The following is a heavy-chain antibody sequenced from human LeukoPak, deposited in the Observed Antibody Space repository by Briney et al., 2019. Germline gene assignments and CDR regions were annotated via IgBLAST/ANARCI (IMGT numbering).Heavy chain of an antibody. CDR1: GFTFSSYS. CDR3: AKAISGYDSTFDY. J-gene: IGHJ4*02. Sequence: GGSLRLSCAASGFTFSSYSVNWVRQAPGKGLEWVSAISGSGGSTYYADSVKGRFTISRDNSKNTLYLQMNSLRAEDTAVYYCAKAISGYDSTFDYWGQGTLVTVSS. D-gene: IGHD5-12*01. CDR2: ISGSGGST. V-gene: IGHV3-23*01.